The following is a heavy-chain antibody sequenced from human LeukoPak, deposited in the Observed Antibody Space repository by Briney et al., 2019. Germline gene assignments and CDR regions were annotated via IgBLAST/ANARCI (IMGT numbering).Heavy chain of an antibody. CDR2: IGNTGDT. CDR1: GFTFSSYD. CDR3: ARDRGTMSYRGYFDL. J-gene: IGHJ2*01. D-gene: IGHD1-7*01. Sequence: GGSLRLSCAASGFTFSSYDMHWVRQATGKGLEWVSGIGNTGDTYYPGCEKARFTISRENAKNALYLQMNSLRAGHTAVYYCARDRGTMSYRGYFDLWGRGTLVTVSS. V-gene: IGHV3-13*04.